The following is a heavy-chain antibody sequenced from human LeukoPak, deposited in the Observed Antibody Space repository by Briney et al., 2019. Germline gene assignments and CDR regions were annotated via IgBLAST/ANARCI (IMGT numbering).Heavy chain of an antibody. Sequence: GGSLRLSCAASGFTFSSYAMSWVRQAPGKGLEWVSAISGSGGSTYYADSVKGRFTISRDNSKNTLYLQMNSLRAEDTAVYYCARDPVYYAYYYYYMDVWGKGTTVTVSS. J-gene: IGHJ6*03. CDR2: ISGSGGST. CDR3: ARDPVYYAYYYYYMDV. CDR1: GFTFSSYA. V-gene: IGHV3-23*01. D-gene: IGHD3-22*01.